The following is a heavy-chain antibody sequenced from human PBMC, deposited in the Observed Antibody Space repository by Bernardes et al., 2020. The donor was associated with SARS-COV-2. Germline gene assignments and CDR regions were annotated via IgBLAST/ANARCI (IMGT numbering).Heavy chain of an antibody. D-gene: IGHD5-18*01. CDR1: GFTFSSYD. CDR2: IGTAGDT. J-gene: IGHJ6*02. Sequence: GGSLRLSCAASGFTFSSYDMHWVRQATGKGLEWVSAIGTAGDTYYPGSVKGRFTISRENAKNSLYLQMNSLRAGDTAVYYCARGSIQLWFRSTHYYYGMDVWRQGTTVTISS. CDR3: ARGSIQLWFRSTHYYYGMDV. V-gene: IGHV3-13*01.